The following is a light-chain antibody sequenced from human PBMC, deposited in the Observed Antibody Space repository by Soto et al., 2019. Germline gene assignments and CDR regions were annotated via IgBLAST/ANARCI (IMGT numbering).Light chain of an antibody. CDR3: QQYVILLS. V-gene: IGKV1-33*01. CDR1: QDITNF. CDR2: AAS. Sequence: DIQMTQSPSSLSASVGDRVTITCQASQDITNFLNWYQQKPGKAPKLLIYAASSLQSGVPSRFSGSGSGTDFSFTITSLQPEDRETYYCQQYVILLSFSQGTRLEIK. J-gene: IGKJ5*01.